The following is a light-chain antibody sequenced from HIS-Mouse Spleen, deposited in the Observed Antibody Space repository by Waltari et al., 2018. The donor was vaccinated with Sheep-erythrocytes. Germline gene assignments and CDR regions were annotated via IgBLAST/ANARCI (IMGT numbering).Light chain of an antibody. CDR2: AAS. Sequence: DIQMTQSPSSVSASVGDRVTISCRASKGISSWLAWYQQKPGKAPKLLSYAASSLQSGVASGFRGRGSGTDFTLTSSSLQPEDFATYYCQQANSFPITFGQGTRLEIK. CDR3: QQANSFPIT. V-gene: IGKV1-12*01. J-gene: IGKJ5*01. CDR1: KGISSW.